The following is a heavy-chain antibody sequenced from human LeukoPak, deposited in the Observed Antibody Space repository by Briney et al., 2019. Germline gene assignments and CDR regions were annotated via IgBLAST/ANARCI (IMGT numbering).Heavy chain of an antibody. Sequence: PGGSLRLSCAASGFTFSSYGMHWGRQAPGKGLEWVAFIRYDGSNKYYADSVKGRFIISRDNSKNTLYLQMNSLRAEDTAVYYCAKDDYYTFDYWGQGTLVTVSS. J-gene: IGHJ4*02. CDR1: GFTFSSYG. CDR2: IRYDGSNK. D-gene: IGHD1-26*01. V-gene: IGHV3-30*02. CDR3: AKDDYYTFDY.